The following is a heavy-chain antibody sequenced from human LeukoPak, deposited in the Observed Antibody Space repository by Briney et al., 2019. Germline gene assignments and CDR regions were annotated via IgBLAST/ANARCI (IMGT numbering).Heavy chain of an antibody. CDR2: IYYSGST. V-gene: IGHV4-59*08. CDR3: ARHASWYNWFDP. Sequence: SGTLSLTCTVSGGSISRYYWSWIRQPPGKGLEWIGYIYYSGSTNYNPSLKSRVTISVDTSKNQFSLKLSSVTAADTAVYYCARHASWYNWFDPWGQGTLVTVSS. D-gene: IGHD2-15*01. CDR1: GGSISRYY. J-gene: IGHJ5*02.